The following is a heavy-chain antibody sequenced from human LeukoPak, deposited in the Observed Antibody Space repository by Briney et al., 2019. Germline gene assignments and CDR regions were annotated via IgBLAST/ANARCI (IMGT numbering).Heavy chain of an antibody. Sequence: GGSLRLSCAASGFTFSSYGMHWVRQAPGKGLEWVAFIRYDGSNKYYADSVKGRFTISRDNSKNTLYLQMNSLRAEDTAVYYCAKDRGSSLYYYYYYYMDVWGKGTTVTVSS. CDR3: AKDRGSSLYYYYYYYMDV. V-gene: IGHV3-30*02. D-gene: IGHD6-6*01. CDR1: GFTFSSYG. J-gene: IGHJ6*03. CDR2: IRYDGSNK.